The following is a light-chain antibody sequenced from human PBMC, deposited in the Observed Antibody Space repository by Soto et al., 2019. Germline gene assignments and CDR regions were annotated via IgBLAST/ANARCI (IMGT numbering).Light chain of an antibody. Sequence: EIVMTQSPATLSVSPGGRATLSCRASESVNRNLAWYQQRPGQSPRLLLYGASTRATGIPARFSGSGSGTEFTLTISSLQSEDFAVYYCQQYNNWPPLTFGGGTKVEIK. CDR2: GAS. CDR3: QQYNNWPPLT. V-gene: IGKV3-15*01. J-gene: IGKJ4*01. CDR1: ESVNRN.